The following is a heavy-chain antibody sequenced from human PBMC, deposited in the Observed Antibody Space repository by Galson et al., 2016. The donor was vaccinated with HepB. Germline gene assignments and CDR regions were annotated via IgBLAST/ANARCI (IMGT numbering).Heavy chain of an antibody. V-gene: IGHV6-1*01. CDR3: ARSYLLGRGFGW. J-gene: IGHJ4*02. CDR2: TFYRSNWQN. D-gene: IGHD3-10*01. Sequence: CAISGDSVSNNNAGWYWIRQSPSRGLECLGRTFYRSNWQNDYADSVTSRRRINADTAKNEFSLHLRSVTPEDTGVYYCARSYLLGRGFGWWGPGTPVTVSS. CDR1: GDSVSNNNAG.